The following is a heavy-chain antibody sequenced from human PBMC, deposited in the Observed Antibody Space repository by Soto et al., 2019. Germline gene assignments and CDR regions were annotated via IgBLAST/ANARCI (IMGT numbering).Heavy chain of an antibody. Sequence: QVQLVQSGAEVKKPGSSVKVSCKASGGTFNSYAISWVRQAPGQGLEWMGGIIPIFGTADYAQKFQGRVTITAVESTSTAYMELSSLSSEATAVYYCASHYDSGGYYYRGLDYWGQGTLVTVSS. CDR2: IIPIFGTA. D-gene: IGHD3-22*01. CDR1: GGTFNSYA. V-gene: IGHV1-69*12. J-gene: IGHJ4*02. CDR3: ASHYDSGGYYYRGLDY.